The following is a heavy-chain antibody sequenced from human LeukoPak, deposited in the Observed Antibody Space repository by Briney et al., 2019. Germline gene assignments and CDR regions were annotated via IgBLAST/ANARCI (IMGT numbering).Heavy chain of an antibody. CDR2: IKQDGSEK. CDR3: ARTFAYDSSGYPLGY. V-gene: IGHV3-7*01. J-gene: IGHJ4*02. Sequence: GGSLRLSCAASGFTFSSYWMSWVRQAPGKGLEWVANIKQDGSEKYYVDSVKGRFTISRDNAKNSLYLQMNSLRAEDTAVYYCARTFAYDSSGYPLGYWGQGTLVTVSS. CDR1: GFTFSSYW. D-gene: IGHD3-22*01.